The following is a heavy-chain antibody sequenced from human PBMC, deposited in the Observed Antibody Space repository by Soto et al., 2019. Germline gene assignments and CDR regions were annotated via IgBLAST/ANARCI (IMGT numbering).Heavy chain of an antibody. D-gene: IGHD2-21*01. CDR1: GLTFSNYA. CDR3: AKTFDVVATQRGPSDY. V-gene: IGHV3-23*01. Sequence: GGSLRLSCAASGLTFSNYAMSWVRQAPGKGLEGVSGIIGCGISTDYADSVKGRFTISRDNYRSTLYLQMNSLRAEDTAVYYCAKTFDVVATQRGPSDYWGQGTLVTVSS. J-gene: IGHJ4*02. CDR2: IIGCGIST.